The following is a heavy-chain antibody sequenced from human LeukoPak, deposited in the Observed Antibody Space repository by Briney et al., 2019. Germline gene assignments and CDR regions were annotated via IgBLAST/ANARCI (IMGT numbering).Heavy chain of an antibody. Sequence: SETLSLTCTVSGGSISSRSYYWGWIRQPPGKGLEWIGSIYYSGSTYYNPSLKSRVTISVDTSKNQFSLKLSSVTAADTAVYYCARDLGDSDVGYWGQGTLVTVSS. CDR2: IYYSGST. J-gene: IGHJ4*02. V-gene: IGHV4-39*07. CDR1: GGSISSRSYY. D-gene: IGHD1-26*01. CDR3: ARDLGDSDVGY.